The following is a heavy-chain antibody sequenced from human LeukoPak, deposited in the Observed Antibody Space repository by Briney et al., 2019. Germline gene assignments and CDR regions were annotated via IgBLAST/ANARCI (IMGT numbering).Heavy chain of an antibody. Sequence: GGSLRLSCAASGVTFSTFEVNWVRQAPGKGLEWVSFISSSASTIFYADSVKGRFTISRDNARNSLYLQMNSLRFEDTAIYYCARVGASYEALDYWGQGALVTVSS. J-gene: IGHJ4*02. V-gene: IGHV3-48*03. CDR3: ARVGASYEALDY. CDR2: ISSSASTI. D-gene: IGHD1-26*01. CDR1: GVTFSTFE.